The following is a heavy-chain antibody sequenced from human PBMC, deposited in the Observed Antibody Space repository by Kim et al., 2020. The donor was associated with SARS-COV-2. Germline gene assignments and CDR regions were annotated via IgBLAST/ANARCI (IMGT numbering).Heavy chain of an antibody. V-gene: IGHV3-48*02. Sequence: GGSLRLSCAASGFTFSSYAMNWVRQAPGKGLEWVSYISSSRSTIYYADSVKGRFTISRDNAKNSLYLQMNSLRDEDTAVYYCARRSPRGDAFDIWGQGTMVTVSS. CDR3: ARRSPRGDAFDI. CDR1: GFTFSSYA. J-gene: IGHJ3*02. CDR2: ISSSRSTI.